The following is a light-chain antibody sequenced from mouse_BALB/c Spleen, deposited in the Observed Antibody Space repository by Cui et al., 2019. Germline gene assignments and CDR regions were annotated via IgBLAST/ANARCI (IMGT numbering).Light chain of an antibody. Sequence: DIKMTQSPSSMYASLGERVPITCKASQDINSYVSWFQQKPGKSPKPLIYRANRMVDGVPSRFSGSGSGQDYSLTISSLEYEDMGMYYCLQYDEFPFTFGSGTKLEIK. CDR3: LQYDEFPFT. V-gene: IGKV14-111*01. J-gene: IGKJ4*01. CDR1: QDINSY. CDR2: RAN.